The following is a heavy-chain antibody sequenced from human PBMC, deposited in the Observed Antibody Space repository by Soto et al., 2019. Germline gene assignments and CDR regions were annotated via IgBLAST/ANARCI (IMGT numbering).Heavy chain of an antibody. CDR1: GGSISSSSYY. CDR3: ASRSYSYADY. CDR2: IYYSGST. Sequence: SETLSLTCTVSGGSISSSSYYWGWIRQPPGKGLEWIGSIYYSGSTYYNPSLKSRVTISVDTSKNQFSLKLSSVTAADTAVYYCASRSYSYADYWGQGTLVTGLL. D-gene: IGHD5-18*01. J-gene: IGHJ4*02. V-gene: IGHV4-39*01.